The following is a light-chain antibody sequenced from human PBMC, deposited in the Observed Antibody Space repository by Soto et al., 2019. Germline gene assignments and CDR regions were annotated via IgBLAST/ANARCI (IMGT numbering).Light chain of an antibody. V-gene: IGLV4-69*01. Sequence: QPVLTQSPSASASLGASVKLTCTLSSGHSSYAIAWHQQQPEKGPRYLMKLNSDGSHSKGDGIPDRFSGSTSGAERYLTISSLQSEDEADYYCQTWVTGIQVFGTGTKLTVL. J-gene: IGLJ1*01. CDR3: QTWVTGIQV. CDR2: LNSDGSH. CDR1: SGHSSYA.